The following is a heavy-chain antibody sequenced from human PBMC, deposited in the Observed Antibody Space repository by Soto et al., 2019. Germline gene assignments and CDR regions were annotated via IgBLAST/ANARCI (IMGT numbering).Heavy chain of an antibody. J-gene: IGHJ4*02. CDR2: IWYDGSNK. CDR3: AGGGSWYCDY. Sequence: ESEGGVVQPGRSLRLSCAASGFTFSSYGMHWVRQAPGKGLEWVAVIWYDGSNKYYADSVKGRFTISRDNSKNTLYLQMNSLRAEDTAVYYCAGGGSWYCDYWGQGTLVTVSS. V-gene: IGHV3-33*01. D-gene: IGHD6-13*01. CDR1: GFTFSSYG.